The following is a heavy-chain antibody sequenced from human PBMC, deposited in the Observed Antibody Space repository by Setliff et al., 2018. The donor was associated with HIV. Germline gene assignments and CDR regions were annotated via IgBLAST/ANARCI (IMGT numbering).Heavy chain of an antibody. D-gene: IGHD3-10*01. J-gene: IGHJ2*01. Sequence: GASVKVSCKASGGTFSNYAISWVRQAPGQGLEWMGGIIPIFGSTKYAQKFQGRVTITADESTSTADMELSSLRSEDTDVYYCARDDHYYDSGSYYSDWYFDLWGRGTLVTVSS. CDR1: GGTFSNYA. CDR3: ARDDHYYDSGSYYSDWYFDL. CDR2: IIPIFGST. V-gene: IGHV1-69*13.